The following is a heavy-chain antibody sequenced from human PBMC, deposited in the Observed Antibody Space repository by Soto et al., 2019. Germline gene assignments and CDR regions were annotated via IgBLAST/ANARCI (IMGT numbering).Heavy chain of an antibody. CDR1: GFTFSSYG. J-gene: IGHJ6*02. D-gene: IGHD3-22*01. Sequence: GGSLRLSCAASGFTFSSYGMHWVRQAPGKGLEWVAVIWYDGSNKYYADSVKGRFTISRDNSKNTLYLQMNSLRAEDTAVYYCARPYYDSSVSNSYGMDVWGQGTTVTVSS. CDR2: IWYDGSNK. CDR3: ARPYYDSSVSNSYGMDV. V-gene: IGHV3-33*01.